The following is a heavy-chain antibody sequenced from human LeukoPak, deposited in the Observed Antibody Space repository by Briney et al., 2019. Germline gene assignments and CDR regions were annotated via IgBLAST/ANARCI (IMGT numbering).Heavy chain of an antibody. D-gene: IGHD3-22*01. V-gene: IGHV4-38-2*02. CDR1: GYSISSGFY. CDR3: XXXXXXRWYDSSGYYYAFDI. Sequence: PSETLSLTCTVSGYSISSGFYWGWIRQPPGKGLECIGSIYHSGSTYYNPSLKSRVTISVDTSKNQFSLKLSSVTAADTAVYYXXXXXXXRWYDSSGYYYAFDIWGQGTMVTVSS. J-gene: IGHJ3*02. CDR2: IYHSGST.